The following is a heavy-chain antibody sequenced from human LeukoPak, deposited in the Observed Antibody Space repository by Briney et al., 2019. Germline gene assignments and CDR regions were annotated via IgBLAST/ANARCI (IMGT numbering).Heavy chain of an antibody. CDR2: ISASGGST. CDR3: AKWDV. J-gene: IGHJ6*04. CDR1: GFTFSNYA. Sequence: GGSLRLSCAASGFTFSNYAMRWVRQDPGKGLEWVSFISASGGSTDYADSVKGRFTISRDNSKNTLYLQMNSLRVEDTALYYCAKWDVWGKGTTVTVSS. V-gene: IGHV3-23*01.